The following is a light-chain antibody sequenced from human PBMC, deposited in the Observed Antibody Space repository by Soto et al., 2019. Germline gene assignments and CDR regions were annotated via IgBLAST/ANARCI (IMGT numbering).Light chain of an antibody. V-gene: IGKV1-8*01. J-gene: IGKJ1*01. CDR2: AAS. CDR1: QGISSY. CDR3: QQYYSYPPT. Sequence: AIQMTQSQSSLSASTGDRVTIXCRASQGISSYLAWYQQKPGKAPKLLIYAASTLQSGVPSRFSGSGSGTDFTLTISCLQSEDFATYYCQQYYSYPPTFGQGTKVDIK.